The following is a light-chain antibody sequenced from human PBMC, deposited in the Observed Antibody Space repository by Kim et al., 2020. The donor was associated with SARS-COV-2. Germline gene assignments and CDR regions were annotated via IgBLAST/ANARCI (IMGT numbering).Light chain of an antibody. V-gene: IGLV1-44*01. Sequence: GLKITTSFSGSSSNHGINIVSWYKQPPGTAPKLHIYSNNQRPSGVPDRFSGSKSGTSASLAISGLQSEDEADYYCAAWDNSLNVWVFGGGTQLTVL. CDR1: SSNHGINI. CDR3: AAWDNSLNVWV. J-gene: IGLJ3*02. CDR2: SNN.